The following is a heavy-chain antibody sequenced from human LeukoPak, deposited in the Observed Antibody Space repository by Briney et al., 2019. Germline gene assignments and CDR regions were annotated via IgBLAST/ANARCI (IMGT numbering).Heavy chain of an antibody. V-gene: IGHV1-46*01. CDR2: INPSGGST. J-gene: IGHJ6*03. Sequence: EASVKVSCKAFGYTFTSYYMHWVRQAPGQGLEWMGIINPSGGSTSYAQKFQGRVTMTRDTSTSTVYMELSSLRSEDTAVYYCARRGPKDYYYYYMDVWGKGTTVTVSS. CDR3: ARRGPKDYYYYYMDV. CDR1: GYTFTSYY.